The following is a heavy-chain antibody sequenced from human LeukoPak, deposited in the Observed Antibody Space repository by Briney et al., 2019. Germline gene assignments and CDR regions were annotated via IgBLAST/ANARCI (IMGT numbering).Heavy chain of an antibody. CDR2: ISHSAST. V-gene: IGHV4-34*01. Sequence: SETLSLTCAVYGGSFSGYYWRWLRQPPGKGLEWIGVISHSASTHYTPSLKSRLTISVDTSKNQFSLKLSSVTAADTAVYYCARVSSSGWYSNWGQGTLVTVSS. J-gene: IGHJ4*02. D-gene: IGHD6-19*01. CDR3: ARVSSSGWYSN. CDR1: GGSFSGYY.